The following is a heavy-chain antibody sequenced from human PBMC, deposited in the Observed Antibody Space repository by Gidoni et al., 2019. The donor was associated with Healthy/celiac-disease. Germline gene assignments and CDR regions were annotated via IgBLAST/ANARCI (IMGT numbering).Heavy chain of an antibody. CDR1: GGSISSYY. CDR2: IYYSGST. V-gene: IGHV4-59*08. J-gene: IGHJ3*02. CDR3: ARVRRYCSGGSCYSGGDAFDI. Sequence: QVQLQESGPGLVKPSETLSLTCTVSGGSISSYYWRWIRQPPGKGLEWIGYIYYSGSTNYNPSLKSRVTISVDTSKNQFSLKLSSVTAADTAVYYCARVRRYCSGGSCYSGGDAFDIWGQGTMVTVSS. D-gene: IGHD2-15*01.